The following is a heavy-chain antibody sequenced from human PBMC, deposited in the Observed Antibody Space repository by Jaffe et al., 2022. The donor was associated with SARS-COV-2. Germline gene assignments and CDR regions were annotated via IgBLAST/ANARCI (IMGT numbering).Heavy chain of an antibody. Sequence: EVQLVQSGAEVKKPGESLRISCKGSGYSFTSYWISWVRQMPGKGLEWMGRIDPSDSYTNYSPSFQGHVTISADKSISTAYLQWSSLKASDTAMYYCARHDGPPSGWTRDIDYWGQGTLVTVSS. D-gene: IGHD6-19*01. V-gene: IGHV5-10-1*03. CDR1: GYSFTSYW. J-gene: IGHJ4*02. CDR3: ARHDGPPSGWTRDIDY. CDR2: IDPSDSYT.